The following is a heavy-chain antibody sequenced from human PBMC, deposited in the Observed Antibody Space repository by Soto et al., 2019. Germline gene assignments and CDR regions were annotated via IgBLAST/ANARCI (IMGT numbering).Heavy chain of an antibody. D-gene: IGHD3-10*01. V-gene: IGHV3-53*01. CDR1: GFTVSSNY. CDR3: ARVITMVRGIDAFDI. Sequence: GGSLRLSCAASGFTVSSNYMSWVRQAPGKGLEWVSVIYSGGSTYYADSVKGRFTISRDNAKNTLYLQMNSLRAADTAVYYCARVITMVRGIDAFDIWGQGTMVTVSS. CDR2: IYSGGST. J-gene: IGHJ3*02.